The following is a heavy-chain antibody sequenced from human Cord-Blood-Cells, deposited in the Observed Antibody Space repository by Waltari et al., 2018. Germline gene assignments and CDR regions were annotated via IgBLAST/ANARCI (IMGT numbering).Heavy chain of an antibody. V-gene: IGHV4-34*01. CDR3: ARGQRYYYGDYPFDY. J-gene: IGHJ4*02. CDR1: GGSFSGYY. D-gene: IGHD4-17*01. CDR2: INHSGST. Sequence: QVQLQQWGAGLLKPSETLSLPCAVYGGSFSGYYWSWTRQPPGKGLEWIGEINHSGSTKYNPSLKRRVTISVDTSKNQFSLKLSSVTAADTAVYYCARGQRYYYGDYPFDYWGQGTLVTVSS.